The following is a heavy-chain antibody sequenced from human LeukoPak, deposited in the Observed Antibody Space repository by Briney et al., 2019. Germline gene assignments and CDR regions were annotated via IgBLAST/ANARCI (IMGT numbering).Heavy chain of an antibody. D-gene: IGHD3-22*01. V-gene: IGHV1-2*06. CDR2: INPNSGGT. J-gene: IGHJ4*02. CDR1: GYTFTGYY. CDR3: ARDPMREFDY. Sequence: ASVKVSCKASGYTFTGYYMHWVRQAPGQGLEWMGRINPNSGGTNNAQKFRGRVTMTRDTSISTAYMELSRLRSDDTAVYYCARDPMREFDYWGQGTLVTVSS.